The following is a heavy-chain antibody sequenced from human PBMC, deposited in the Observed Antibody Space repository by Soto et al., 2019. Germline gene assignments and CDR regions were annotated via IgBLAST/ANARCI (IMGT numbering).Heavy chain of an antibody. J-gene: IGHJ5*02. CDR3: ARVKLGSYDWVDP. CDR2: INPDGGRT. D-gene: IGHD3-16*01. CDR1: GFTLSSYW. Sequence: QLVESGGGLVQPGGSLRLSCAASGFTLSSYWLHWVRQAPGEGLVWVSRINPDGGRTNYADSVKGRFTISRDNAKNTLYLQMDSLRAEDTAVYYFARVKLGSYDWVDPWGQGTLVTVSS. V-gene: IGHV3-74*01.